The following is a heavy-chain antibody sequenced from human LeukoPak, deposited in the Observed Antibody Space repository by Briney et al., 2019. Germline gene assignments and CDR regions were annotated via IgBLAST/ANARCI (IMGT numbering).Heavy chain of an antibody. V-gene: IGHV3-7*04. J-gene: IGHJ4*02. CDR1: GFAFSSYW. D-gene: IGHD5-24*01. Sequence: GGSLTLSCVASGFAFSSYWMTWVRQAPGNGLEWVANIKKDGRKNPYVDSVKGRFTIYRDNAKNSLYLQMNRLRAEDTAIYYCTRVGYIDEGIDYWGQGTLVTVSS. CDR2: IKKDGRKN. CDR3: TRVGYIDEGIDY.